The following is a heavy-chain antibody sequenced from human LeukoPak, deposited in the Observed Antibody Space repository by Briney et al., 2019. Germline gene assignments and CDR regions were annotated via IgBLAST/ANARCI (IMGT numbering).Heavy chain of an antibody. V-gene: IGHV3-23*01. CDR1: AFTFSSYA. Sequence: PGGSLRLSCAASAFTFSSYAMSWVRQAPGKGLEWVSAISGSGRSTFYADSVKGRFTISRDNSKNTLYLQMNSLRAEDTAVYYCAKERGVAVAVIDYWGQGTLVTVSS. J-gene: IGHJ4*02. CDR2: ISGSGRST. D-gene: IGHD6-19*01. CDR3: AKERGVAVAVIDY.